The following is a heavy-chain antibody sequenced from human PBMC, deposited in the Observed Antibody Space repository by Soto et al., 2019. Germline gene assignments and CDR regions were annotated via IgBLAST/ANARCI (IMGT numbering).Heavy chain of an antibody. V-gene: IGHV1-8*01. CDR2: MNPNSGNT. CDR3: ARETLPDSSSWGNYYYYGMDV. CDR1: GYTFTSYD. Sequence: ASVKVSCKASGYTFTSYDINWLRQATGQGLERMGWMNPNSGNTGYAQKFQGRVTMTRNTSISTAYMELSSLRSEDTAVYYCARETLPDSSSWGNYYYYGMDVWDQETTVTASS. D-gene: IGHD6-13*01. J-gene: IGHJ6*02.